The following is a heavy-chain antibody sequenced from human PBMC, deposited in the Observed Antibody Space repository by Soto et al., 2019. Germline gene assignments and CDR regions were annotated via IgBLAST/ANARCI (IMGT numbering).Heavy chain of an antibody. CDR1: GGSIISGDYY. D-gene: IGHD3-9*01. J-gene: IGHJ6*02. V-gene: IGHV4-31*03. Sequence: TLSLTCTVAGGSIISGDYYWSWIRQHRGEGLEWIRYLYYSGSTYYNPSLKSRVTISVDTSKNQFSLKLSSVTAADTAVYYCASYLTSQAPTDYYGMDVWGQGTTVTVSS. CDR3: ASYLTSQAPTDYYGMDV. CDR2: LYYSGST.